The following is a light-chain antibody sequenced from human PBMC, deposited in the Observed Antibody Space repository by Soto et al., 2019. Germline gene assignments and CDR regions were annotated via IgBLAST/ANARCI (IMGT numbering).Light chain of an antibody. Sequence: IQLTQSPSSLSASVGDRVTITCRASQSISSYLNWYQQKPGKAPKLLIYAASSLQSGVPSRFSGSGSGTDFTLTISSLQPEDFATYYCQQSYSTLLTFGGGTKVDTK. CDR3: QQSYSTLLT. CDR1: QSISSY. CDR2: AAS. J-gene: IGKJ4*01. V-gene: IGKV1-39*01.